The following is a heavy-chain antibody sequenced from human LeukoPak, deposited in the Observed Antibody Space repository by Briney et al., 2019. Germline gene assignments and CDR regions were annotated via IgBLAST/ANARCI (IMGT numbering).Heavy chain of an antibody. CDR3: ARRLLGYCSGGSCYSGYFQH. Sequence: SETLSLTCAVYGGSFSGYYWSWIRQPPGKGLEWIGEINHSGSTNSNPSLKSRVTISVDTSKDQFSLKLSSVTAADTAVYYCARRLLGYCSGGSCYSGYFQHWGQGTLVTVSS. CDR2: INHSGST. CDR1: GGSFSGYY. D-gene: IGHD2-15*01. J-gene: IGHJ1*01. V-gene: IGHV4-34*01.